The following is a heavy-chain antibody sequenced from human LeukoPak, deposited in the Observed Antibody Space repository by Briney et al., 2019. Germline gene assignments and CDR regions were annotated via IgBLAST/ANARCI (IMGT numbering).Heavy chain of an antibody. CDR2: IKSKTDDGIT. D-gene: IGHD3-10*01. J-gene: IGHJ4*02. CDR3: TTEHTSQSRGFTSDY. V-gene: IGHV3-15*01. Sequence: GGSLRLFCAASGFTFTNAWMSWVRQAPGKGLEWVGRIKSKTDDGITDYAAPVKGRFTISRDDSKNMLYLQRNSLKTDDTAVYYCTTEHTSQSRGFTSDYWDQATLVTVSS. CDR1: GFTFTNAW.